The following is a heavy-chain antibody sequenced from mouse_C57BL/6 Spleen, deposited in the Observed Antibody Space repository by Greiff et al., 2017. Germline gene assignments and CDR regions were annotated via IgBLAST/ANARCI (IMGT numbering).Heavy chain of an antibody. J-gene: IGHJ1*03. CDR3: ARNKRSYWYFDV. CDR1: GYAFSSSW. V-gene: IGHV1-82*01. Sequence: QVQLQQSGPDLVKPGASVTISCKASGYAFSSSWMNWVQQRPGKGLEWIGRIYPGDGDTNYNGLFKGKATLTADKSSSQAYLQISSLTSEDSAVDFCARNKRSYWYFDVWGTGTTVTVSS. CDR2: IYPGDGDT.